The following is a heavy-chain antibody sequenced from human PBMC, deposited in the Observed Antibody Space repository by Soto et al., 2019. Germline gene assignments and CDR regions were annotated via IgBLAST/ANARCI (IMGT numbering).Heavy chain of an antibody. CDR1: GFTFSGYY. D-gene: IGHD1-26*01. CDR2: ISSGGSSI. CDR3: ARDPGRWDTDY. J-gene: IGHJ4*02. Sequence: QVQLVASGGGLVKPGGSLRLSCAASGFTFSGYYMTWIRQAPGKGLEWVSYISSGGSSIYYADSVKGRFTISRDNAKNSLYLQMNSLRAEDTAVYYCARDPGRWDTDYWGQGTLVTVSS. V-gene: IGHV3-11*01.